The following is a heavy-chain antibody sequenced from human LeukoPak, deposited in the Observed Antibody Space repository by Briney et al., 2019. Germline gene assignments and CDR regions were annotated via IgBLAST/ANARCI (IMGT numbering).Heavy chain of an antibody. CDR3: AKGGSASHNWFDP. CDR1: GFTFSDYG. D-gene: IGHD2-15*01. J-gene: IGHJ5*02. V-gene: IGHV3-30*02. CDR2: IRNDGSNE. Sequence: PGGSLRLSCIASGFTFSDYGMHWVRQAPGKGLEWVAFIRNDGSNEYYPDSVKGRFTISRDNSRNTLYLQMNSLRPEDTAVYYCAKGGSASHNWFDPWGQGTLVTVSS.